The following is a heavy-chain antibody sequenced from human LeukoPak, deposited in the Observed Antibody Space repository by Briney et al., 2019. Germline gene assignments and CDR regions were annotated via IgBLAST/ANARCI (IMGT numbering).Heavy chain of an antibody. CDR1: GFSFSNYG. D-gene: IGHD3-16*01. Sequence: GGSLRLSCAASGFSFSNYGMNWVRQAPGKGLEWVSGIIGSGGTTYYADSVKGRFTISRDNTKNTVYLQINNLRDEDTAVYYCAKDDRLLRFLHWGQGTLFTVS. CDR2: IIGSGGTT. V-gene: IGHV3-23*01. J-gene: IGHJ4*02. CDR3: AKDDRLLRFLH.